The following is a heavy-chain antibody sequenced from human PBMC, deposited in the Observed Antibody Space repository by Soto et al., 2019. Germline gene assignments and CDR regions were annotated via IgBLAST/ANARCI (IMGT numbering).Heavy chain of an antibody. CDR1: GGTFSSYA. CDR3: ARVRRGAAGNYYDYYGMDV. V-gene: IGHV1-69*12. J-gene: IGHJ6*02. D-gene: IGHD6-13*01. CDR2: IIPIFGTA. Sequence: QVQLVQSGAEVKKPGSSVKVSCKASGGTFSSYAISWVRQAPGQGLEWVGGIIPIFGTANYAQKFQGRVTITADESTSTAYMELSSLRSEDTAVYYCARVRRGAAGNYYDYYGMDVWGQGTTVTVSS.